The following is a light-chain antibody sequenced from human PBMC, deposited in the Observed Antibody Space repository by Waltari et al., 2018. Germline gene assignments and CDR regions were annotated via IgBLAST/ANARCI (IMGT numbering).Light chain of an antibody. CDR3: QVWNSHDDHVV. CDR1: NFESKS. J-gene: IGLJ2*01. V-gene: IGLV3-21*02. CDR2: DDR. Sequence: SFALTQPPSVSVAPGQTARIPCGGDNFESKSVQWYQQRSGHAHVLVNYDDRDRPSGVPERCSGSNSENTATLTINNVEAGDEADYYCQVWNSHDDHVVFGGGTKLTVL.